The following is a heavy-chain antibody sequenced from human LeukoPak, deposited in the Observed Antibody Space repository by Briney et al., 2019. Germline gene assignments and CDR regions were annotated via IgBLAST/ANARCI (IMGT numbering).Heavy chain of an antibody. CDR1: GGSFSGYY. J-gene: IGHJ4*02. D-gene: IGHD3-3*01. Sequence: SETLSLTCAVYGGSFSGYYWSWIRQPPGKGLEWIGEINHSGSTNYNPSLKSRVTISVDASKNQFSLKLSSVTAADTAVYYCARGPPYYDFWSGYYRGLFDYWGQGTLVTVSS. CDR3: ARGPPYYDFWSGYYRGLFDY. CDR2: INHSGST. V-gene: IGHV4-34*01.